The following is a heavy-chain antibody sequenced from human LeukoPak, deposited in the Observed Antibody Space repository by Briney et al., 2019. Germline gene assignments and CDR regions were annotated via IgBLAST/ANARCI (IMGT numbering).Heavy chain of an antibody. CDR1: GGSISSYY. V-gene: IGHV4-59*12. Sequence: PSETLSLTCTVSGGSISSYYWSWIRQPPGKGLEWIGYIYYSGSTNYNPSLKSRVTISVDTSKKQFSLILSSVTAADTAVYYCARGALYCSSTSCNHRFDYWGQGTLVTVSS. CDR3: ARGALYCSSTSCNHRFDY. CDR2: IYYSGST. D-gene: IGHD2-2*01. J-gene: IGHJ4*02.